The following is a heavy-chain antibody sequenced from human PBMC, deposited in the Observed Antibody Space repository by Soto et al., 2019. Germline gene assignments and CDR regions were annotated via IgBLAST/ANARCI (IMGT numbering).Heavy chain of an antibody. CDR2: IYYSGST. CDR1: GGSISSGGYY. CDR3: ARSVGATTMRYYFDY. V-gene: IGHV4-31*03. D-gene: IGHD1-26*01. J-gene: IGHJ4*02. Sequence: SETLSLTCTVSGGSISSGGYYWSWIRQHPGKGLEWIGYIYYSGSTYYNPSLKSRVTISVDTSKNQFSLKLSSVTAADTAVYYCARSVGATTMRYYFDYWGQGTLVTVS.